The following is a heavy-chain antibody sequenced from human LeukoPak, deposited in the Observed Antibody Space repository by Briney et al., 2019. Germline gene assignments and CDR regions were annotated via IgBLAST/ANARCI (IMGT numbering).Heavy chain of an antibody. Sequence: GGSLRLSCAASGFTFSSYSMNWVRQAPGKGLEWVSSISSSSSYIYYADSVKGRFTISRDNAKNSLYLQMNSLRVEDTALYYCATSTTSHNGFDIWGQGTMVAVSS. CDR2: ISSSSSYI. V-gene: IGHV3-21*01. D-gene: IGHD2-2*01. J-gene: IGHJ3*02. CDR3: ATSTTSHNGFDI. CDR1: GFTFSSYS.